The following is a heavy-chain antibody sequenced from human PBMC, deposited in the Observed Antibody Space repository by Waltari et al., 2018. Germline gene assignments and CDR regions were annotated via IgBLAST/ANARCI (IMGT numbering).Heavy chain of an antibody. CDR1: GYSISSGYY. J-gene: IGHJ6*03. D-gene: IGHD2-15*01. CDR2: IYHSGST. CDR3: ASSFYSGYYMDV. V-gene: IGHV4-38-2*01. Sequence: QVQLQESGPGLVKPSETLSLTCAVAGYSISSGYYWGWIRPPPGKGLEWIGSIYHSGSTYYNPSLKSRVTISVDTSKNQFSLKLSSVTAADTAVYYCASSFYSGYYMDVWGKGTTVTVSS.